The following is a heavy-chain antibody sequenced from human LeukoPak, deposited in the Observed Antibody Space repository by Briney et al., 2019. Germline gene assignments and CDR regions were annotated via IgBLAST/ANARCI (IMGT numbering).Heavy chain of an antibody. CDR2: IYYSGST. CDR1: GGSISSYY. J-gene: IGHJ4*02. CDR3: ERAYGYNSLGY. V-gene: IGHV4-59*01. D-gene: IGHD5-24*01. Sequence: SETLSLTCTVSGGSISSYYWSWIRQPPGKGLEWIGYIYYSGSTNYNPSLKSRVTISVDTSKNQFALKLSSVTAADTAVYYCERAYGYNSLGYWGQGTLVTVSS.